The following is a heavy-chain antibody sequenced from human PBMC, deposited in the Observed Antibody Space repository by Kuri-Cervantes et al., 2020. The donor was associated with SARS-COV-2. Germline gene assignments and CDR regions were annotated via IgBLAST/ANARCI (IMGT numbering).Heavy chain of an antibody. Sequence: AESLRLTCTVTRGSISSGSYYWCWIRQPAGKGLEWIGYIYTSGSTNYNPSLKSRVTISVDTSKNQLSLKLSSVTAADTAVYYCARGIVVATGEYYFDYWGQGTLVTVSS. CDR2: IYTSGST. CDR1: RGSISSGSYY. J-gene: IGHJ4*02. D-gene: IGHD1-26*01. CDR3: ARGIVVATGEYYFDY. V-gene: IGHV4-61*10.